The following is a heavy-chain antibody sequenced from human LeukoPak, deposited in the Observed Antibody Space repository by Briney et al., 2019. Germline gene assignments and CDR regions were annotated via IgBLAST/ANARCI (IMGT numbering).Heavy chain of an antibody. D-gene: IGHD1-26*01. V-gene: IGHV3-64*01. CDR2: ISSNGGST. J-gene: IGHJ4*02. CDR1: GFTFSSYA. Sequence: GGSLRLSSAASGFTFSSYAMHWVRQAPGKGLEYVSAISSNGGSTYYANSVKGRFTISRDNSKDTLYLQMGSLRAEDMAVYYCARVGYSGSYSDYWGQGTLVTVSS. CDR3: ARVGYSGSYSDY.